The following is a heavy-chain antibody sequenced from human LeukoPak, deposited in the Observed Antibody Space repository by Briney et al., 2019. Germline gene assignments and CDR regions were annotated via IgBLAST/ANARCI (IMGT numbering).Heavy chain of an antibody. CDR2: IIPILGIA. Sequence: ASVKVSCKASGGTFSSYAISWVRQAPGQGLEWMGRIIPILGIANYAQKLQGRVTITADKSTSTAYMELSSLRSEDTAVYYCARGMGSSTVDFDYWGQGTLVTVSS. V-gene: IGHV1-69*04. D-gene: IGHD2-2*01. J-gene: IGHJ4*02. CDR3: ARGMGSSTVDFDY. CDR1: GGTFSSYA.